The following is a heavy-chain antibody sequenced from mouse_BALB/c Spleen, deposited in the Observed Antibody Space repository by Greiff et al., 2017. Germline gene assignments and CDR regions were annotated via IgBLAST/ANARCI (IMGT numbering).Heavy chain of an antibody. J-gene: IGHJ2*01. V-gene: IGHV5-6-3*01. CDR2: INSNGGST. Sequence: EVQVVESGGGLVKPGGSLKLSCAASGFTFSSYGMSWVRQTPDKRLELVATINSNGGSTYYPDSVKGRFTISRDNAKNTLYLQMSSLKSEDTAMYYCAREAFYYGSSYGYFDYWGQGTTLTVSS. D-gene: IGHD1-1*01. CDR1: GFTFSSYG. CDR3: AREAFYYGSSYGYFDY.